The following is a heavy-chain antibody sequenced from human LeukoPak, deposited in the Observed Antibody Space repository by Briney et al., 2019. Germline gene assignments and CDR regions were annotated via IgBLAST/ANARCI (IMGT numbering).Heavy chain of an antibody. V-gene: IGHV4-4*07. CDR2: IYTSGST. CDR3: ARAATYYYGAGSDPYYFDY. D-gene: IGHD3-10*01. CDR1: GGSISSYY. Sequence: SETLSLTCTVSGGSISSYYWSWIRQPAGKGLEWIGRIYTSGSTNYNPSLKSRVTMSVDTSKNQFSLKLSSVTAADTAVYYCARAATYYYGAGSDPYYFDYWGQGTLVTVYS. J-gene: IGHJ4*02.